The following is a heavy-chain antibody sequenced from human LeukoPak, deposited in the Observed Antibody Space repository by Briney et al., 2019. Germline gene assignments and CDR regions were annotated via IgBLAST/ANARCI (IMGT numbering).Heavy chain of an antibody. CDR3: ARDPPHYYDSTDYV. V-gene: IGHV3-21*01. Sequence: GGSLRLSCAASGFTFSSSWMNWVRQAPGKGLEWVSSISSSSNYIYYADSVKGRFTISRDNSKNTLYLQMNSLRTEDTALYYCARDPPHYYDSTDYVWGQGTLVTVSS. D-gene: IGHD3-22*01. J-gene: IGHJ4*02. CDR1: GFTFSSSW. CDR2: ISSSSNYI.